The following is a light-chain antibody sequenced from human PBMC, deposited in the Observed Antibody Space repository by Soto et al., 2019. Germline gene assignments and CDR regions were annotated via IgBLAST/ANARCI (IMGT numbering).Light chain of an antibody. CDR2: RNN. Sequence: QSVLTQPPSASGTPGQRVTISCSGSRSNIGSNYVYWYQQLPGTAPKLLIYRNNQRPSGVPDRFSGSKSGTSASLAISGLRSEDEADYYCAAWDDSLSVRYVFGTGTKVTVL. V-gene: IGLV1-47*01. CDR1: RSNIGSNY. CDR3: AAWDDSLSVRYV. J-gene: IGLJ1*01.